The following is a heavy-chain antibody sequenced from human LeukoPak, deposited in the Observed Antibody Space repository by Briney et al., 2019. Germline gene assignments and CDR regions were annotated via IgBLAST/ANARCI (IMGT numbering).Heavy chain of an antibody. CDR1: GFTFSSYW. CDR3: ASGYCSGGSCYSFSYYYYGMDV. CDR2: INSDGSST. V-gene: IGHV3-74*01. Sequence: GGSLRLSCAASGFTFSSYWMPWVRQAPGKGLVWVSRINSDGSSTSYADSVKGRFTISRDNAKNTLYLQMNSLRAEDTAVYYCASGYCSGGSCYSFSYYYYGMDVWGKGTTVTVSS. J-gene: IGHJ6*04. D-gene: IGHD2-15*01.